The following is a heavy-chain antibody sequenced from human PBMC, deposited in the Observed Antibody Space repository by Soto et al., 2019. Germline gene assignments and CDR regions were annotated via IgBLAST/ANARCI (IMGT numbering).Heavy chain of an antibody. J-gene: IGHJ5*02. D-gene: IGHD3-10*01. Sequence: ASVKVSCKVSGYTLTELSMHWVRQAPGRGLEWMGGFDPEDGETIYAQKFQGRVTMTEDTSTDTAYMELSSLRSEDTAVYYCATVLTYYYGSGSSGWFDPWGQGTLVTVSS. CDR3: ATVLTYYYGSGSSGWFDP. V-gene: IGHV1-24*01. CDR2: FDPEDGET. CDR1: GYTLTELS.